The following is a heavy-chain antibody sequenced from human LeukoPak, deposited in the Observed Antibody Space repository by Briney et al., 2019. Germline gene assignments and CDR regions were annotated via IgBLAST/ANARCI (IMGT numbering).Heavy chain of an antibody. CDR1: GGSISGWY. D-gene: IGHD1-26*01. CDR2: IYYSGST. Sequence: PSETLSLTCTVSGGSISGWYWSWIRQPPGKGLEWIGYIYYSGSTNYNPSLKSRVTISVDTSKNQFSLKLSSVTAADTAVYYCARGPLNSGSYYYYYGMDVWGQGTTVIVSS. V-gene: IGHV4-59*01. J-gene: IGHJ6*02. CDR3: ARGPLNSGSYYYYYGMDV.